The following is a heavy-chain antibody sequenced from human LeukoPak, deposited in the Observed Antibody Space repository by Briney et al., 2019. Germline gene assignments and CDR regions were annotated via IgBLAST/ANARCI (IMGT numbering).Heavy chain of an antibody. J-gene: IGHJ5*02. Sequence: PGGSLRLSCAASGFTFSSYSMNWVRQAPGKGLEWVSSISSSSSYIYYADSVKGRFTISRDNAKNSLYLQMNSLRAEDTAVYYCARNPSVTNWSDEGGWFDPWGQGTLVTVSS. D-gene: IGHD1-1*01. V-gene: IGHV3-21*01. CDR3: ARNPSVTNWSDEGGWFDP. CDR2: ISSSSSYI. CDR1: GFTFSSYS.